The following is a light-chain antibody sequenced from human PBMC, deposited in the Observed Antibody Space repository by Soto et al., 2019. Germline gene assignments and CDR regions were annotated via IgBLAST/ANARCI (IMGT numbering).Light chain of an antibody. Sequence: DIQMTQSPSSLSVSVGDRVTITCRASQSISSYLNWYQQKSGKAPKLLIYAASSLQSGVPSRFSGSGSGTDFTLTISSLQPEDFATYNCQQRYSIPERRIKQGRGRNFGPGTKVDIK. J-gene: IGKJ3*01. CDR3: QQRYSIPERRIKQGRGRN. CDR1: QSISSY. V-gene: IGKV1-39*01. CDR2: AAS.